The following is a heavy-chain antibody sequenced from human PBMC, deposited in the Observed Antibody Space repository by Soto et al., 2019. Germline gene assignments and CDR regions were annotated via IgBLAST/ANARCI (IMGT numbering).Heavy chain of an antibody. CDR1: GYTFTGYY. CDR3: ARGLTIAAFKGMDV. V-gene: IGHV1-2*02. CDR2: INPNSGGT. Sequence: ASVKVSCKASGYTFTGYYMHWVRQAPGRGLEWMGWINPNSGGTNYAQKFQGRVTMTRDTSISTAYMELSRLRSDDTAVYYCARGLTIAAFKGMDVWGQGTTVTVSS. J-gene: IGHJ6*02. D-gene: IGHD6-6*01.